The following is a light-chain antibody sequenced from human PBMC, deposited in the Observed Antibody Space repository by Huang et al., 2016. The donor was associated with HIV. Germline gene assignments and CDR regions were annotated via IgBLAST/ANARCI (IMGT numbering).Light chain of an antibody. CDR2: AAA. CDR1: QSISSY. J-gene: IGKJ1*01. CDR3: RNT. V-gene: IGKV1-39*01. Sequence: DIQMTQSPSSLSASVVDRVTITCRASQSISSYLNWYQQKPGKAPKLLIYAAASLQSGVPSRFSGSGSGTDFTLTISSLQPEDFATYYCRNTFGQGTKVEIK.